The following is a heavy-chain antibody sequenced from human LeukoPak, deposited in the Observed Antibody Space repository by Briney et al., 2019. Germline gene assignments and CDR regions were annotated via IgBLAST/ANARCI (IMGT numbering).Heavy chain of an antibody. J-gene: IGHJ5*02. CDR1: GFTFSSYA. CDR3: AKATLSLGYCSGGSCYDNWLDP. CDR2: ISYDGSNK. D-gene: IGHD2-15*01. Sequence: GGSLRLSCAASGFTFSSYAMHWVRQAPGKGLEWVAVISYDGSNKYYADSVKGRFTISRDNSKNTLYLQMNSLRAEDTAVYYCAKATLSLGYCSGGSCYDNWLDPWGQGTLVTVSS. V-gene: IGHV3-30*04.